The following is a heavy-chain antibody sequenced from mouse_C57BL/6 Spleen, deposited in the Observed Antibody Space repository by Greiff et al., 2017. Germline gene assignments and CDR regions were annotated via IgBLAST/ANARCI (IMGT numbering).Heavy chain of an antibody. D-gene: IGHD2-5*01. CDR1: GYTFTDYE. J-gene: IGHJ4*01. CDR3: TRIYSNYFSYAMDY. CDR2: IDPETGGT. Sequence: QVQLQQSGAELVRPGASVTLSCKASGYTFTDYEMHWVKQTPVHGLEWIGAIDPETGGTAYNQKFKGKAILTADKSSSTAYMELRSLTSEHSAVYYCTRIYSNYFSYAMDYWGQGTSVTVSS. V-gene: IGHV1-15*01.